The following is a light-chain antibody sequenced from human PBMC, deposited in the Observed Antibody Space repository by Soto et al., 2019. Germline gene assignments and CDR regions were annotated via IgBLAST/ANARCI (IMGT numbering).Light chain of an antibody. V-gene: IGKV3D-15*01. Sequence: EIVMTQSPATLPVSPGEGGTLSCRASQSISGNLAWYQQKPGQAPRLLIYGASTRATVIPAGFSGSGSGTEFTLTISSLQSEDFAVYYCQQYNNWPLTFGGGTKVDIK. CDR3: QQYNNWPLT. CDR2: GAS. J-gene: IGKJ4*01. CDR1: QSISGN.